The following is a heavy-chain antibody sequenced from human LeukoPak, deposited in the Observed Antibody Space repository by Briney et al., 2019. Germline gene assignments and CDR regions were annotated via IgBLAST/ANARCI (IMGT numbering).Heavy chain of an antibody. D-gene: IGHD3-10*02. V-gene: IGHV3-23*01. CDR3: AELGITMIGGV. J-gene: IGHJ6*04. CDR1: GFTFGNCG. Sequence: GGSLRLSCAASGFTFGNCGMGWVRQAPGKGLDWVSGITYSGGSTYYADSVKGRFTISRDNAKNSLYLQMNSLRAEDTAVYYCAELGITMIGGVWGKGTTVTISS. CDR2: ITYSGGST.